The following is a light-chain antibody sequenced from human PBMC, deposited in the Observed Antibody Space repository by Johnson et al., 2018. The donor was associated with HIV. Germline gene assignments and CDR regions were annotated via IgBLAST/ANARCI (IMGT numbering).Light chain of an antibody. Sequence: QSVLTQPPSVSAAPGQKVTISCSGSSSNIGRNYVSWYQQLPGTASKLLIFSNNKRPSGIPDRFSPSMSGTSATLGITGLPSGDEAAYYCGTWDSSLSAYVFGTGTKVTVL. CDR2: SNN. V-gene: IGLV1-51*01. J-gene: IGLJ1*01. CDR1: SSNIGRNY. CDR3: GTWDSSLSAYV.